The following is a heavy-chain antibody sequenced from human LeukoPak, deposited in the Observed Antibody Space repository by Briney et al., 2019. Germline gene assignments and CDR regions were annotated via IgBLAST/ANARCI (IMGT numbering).Heavy chain of an antibody. CDR2: INAGNGNT. Sequence: ASVKVSCKASGYTFTSYAMHWVRQAPGQRLEWMGWINAGNGNTKYSQKFQGRVTITRDTSASTAYMELSSLRSEDTAVYYCARGQSSNYDFWSGYANWFDPWGQGTLVTVSS. CDR1: GYTFTSYA. CDR3: ARGQSSNYDFWSGYANWFDP. J-gene: IGHJ5*02. V-gene: IGHV1-3*01. D-gene: IGHD3-3*01.